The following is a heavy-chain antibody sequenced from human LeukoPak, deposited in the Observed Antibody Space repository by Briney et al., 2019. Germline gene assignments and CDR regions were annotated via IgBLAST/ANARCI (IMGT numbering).Heavy chain of an antibody. CDR1: GFTFSSYA. V-gene: IGHV3-23*01. Sequence: GGSLRLSCAASGFTFSSYAMSWVRQAPGKGLEWVSAISGSGGRIYYGASVKGRFTISRDNSKNTLNLQMNSLRAEDTAVYYCAKDGSGWSRDYWGQGTLVTVSS. CDR2: ISGSGGRI. J-gene: IGHJ4*02. CDR3: AKDGSGWSRDY. D-gene: IGHD6-19*01.